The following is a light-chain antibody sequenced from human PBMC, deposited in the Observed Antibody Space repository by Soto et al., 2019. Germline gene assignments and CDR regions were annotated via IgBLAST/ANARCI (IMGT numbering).Light chain of an antibody. CDR1: SSDVGGYNY. V-gene: IGLV2-14*03. J-gene: IGLJ1*01. CDR2: DVS. CDR3: NSYTSSSTYV. Sequence: QSVLTQPASVSGSPGQPIAISCTGTSSDVGGYNYVSWYQHHPGKAPKLMIYDVSNRPSGVSNRFSGSKSGNTASLTISGLQAEDEADYYCNSYTSSSTYVFGTGTKVTVL.